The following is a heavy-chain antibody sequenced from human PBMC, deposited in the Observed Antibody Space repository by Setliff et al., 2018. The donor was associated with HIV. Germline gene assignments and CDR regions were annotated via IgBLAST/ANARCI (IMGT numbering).Heavy chain of an antibody. CDR1: GGSISSSSHY. J-gene: IGHJ4*02. CDR2: IHYTGNT. D-gene: IGHD2-21*02. Sequence: SETLSLTCTVSGGSISSSSHYWGWIRQPPGKGLEWIGTIHYTGNTYHNPSLKSRVTISVEASKNQISLKLTAVTAADSAVYYCAREGDGIDFWGQGTLVTVSS. CDR3: AREGDGIDF. V-gene: IGHV4-39*02.